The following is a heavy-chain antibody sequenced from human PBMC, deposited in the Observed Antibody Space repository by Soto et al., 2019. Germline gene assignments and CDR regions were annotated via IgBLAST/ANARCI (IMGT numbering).Heavy chain of an antibody. CDR1: GFTFSSYE. Sequence: GGSLRLSCAASGFTFSSYEMNWVRQAPGKGLEWVSYISSSGSTIYYADSVKGRFTISRDHAKNSLYLQMNSLRAEDTAVYYCARDQGSRILVRPAAMGVHYYYGMDVWGKGTTVTVSS. J-gene: IGHJ6*04. CDR2: ISSSGSTI. V-gene: IGHV3-48*03. CDR3: ARDQGSRILVRPAAMGVHYYYGMDV. D-gene: IGHD2-2*01.